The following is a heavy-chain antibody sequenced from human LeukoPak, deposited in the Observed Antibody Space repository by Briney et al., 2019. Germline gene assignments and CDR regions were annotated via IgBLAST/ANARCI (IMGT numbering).Heavy chain of an antibody. CDR2: IWSDGSKK. CDR3: ARSFDY. CDR1: GFTFTNLG. V-gene: IGHV3-33*01. J-gene: IGHJ4*02. Sequence: GRSLRLSCVASGFTFTNLGLNWVRQAPGKGLEWVAVIWSDGSKKYYADSVKGRFTISRDNPKNTLYLQMNSLRAEDTAVYYCARSFDYWGQGTLVTVSS.